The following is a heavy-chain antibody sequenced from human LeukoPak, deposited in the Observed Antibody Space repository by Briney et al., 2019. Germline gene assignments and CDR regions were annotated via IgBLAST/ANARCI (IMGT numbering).Heavy chain of an antibody. D-gene: IGHD2-15*01. CDR1: GFSLSTRGMR. CDR3: ARSGPDALYCSGGSCYSIAFDI. CDR2: IDWDDDK. J-gene: IGHJ3*02. Sequence: SGPTLVNPTQTLTLTCTFSGFSLSTRGMRVSWIRQPPGKALEWLSRIDWDDDKFYSTSLKTRLTISKDTSKNQVVLTMTNMDPVDTATYYCARSGPDALYCSGGSCYSIAFDIWGQGTVVTVSS. V-gene: IGHV2-70*04.